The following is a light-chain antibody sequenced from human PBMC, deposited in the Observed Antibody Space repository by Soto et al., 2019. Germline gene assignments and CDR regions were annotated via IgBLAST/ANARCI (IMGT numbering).Light chain of an antibody. Sequence: EVVLTQSPDTLSLSPGERATLSCRASQSVSSTYLAWYQQKPGQAPRLLIFGTSNRATGIPDRFSGSGSGTDFTLTLKRLEPEDFAVYYCQQYDHSPLTFGGGTKVEIK. CDR2: GTS. CDR3: QQYDHSPLT. CDR1: QSVSSTY. V-gene: IGKV3-20*01. J-gene: IGKJ4*01.